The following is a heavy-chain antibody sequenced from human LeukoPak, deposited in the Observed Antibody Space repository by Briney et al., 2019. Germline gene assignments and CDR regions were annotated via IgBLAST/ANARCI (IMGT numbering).Heavy chain of an antibody. CDR1: GYTFTGYY. J-gene: IGHJ4*02. CDR2: INPNSGGT. D-gene: IGHD6-6*01. CDR3: ARETDPYSSLPFDY. Sequence: ASVKVSCKASGYTFTGYYMHWVRQAPGQGLEWMGWINPNSGGTNYAQKFQGRVTMTRDTSISTAYMELSRLRSDDTAVHYCARETDPYSSLPFDYWGQGTLVTVSS. V-gene: IGHV1-2*02.